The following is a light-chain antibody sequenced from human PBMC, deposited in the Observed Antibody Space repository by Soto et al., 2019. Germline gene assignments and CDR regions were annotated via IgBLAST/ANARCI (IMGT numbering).Light chain of an antibody. CDR2: HTS. CDR1: QSVSSRF. V-gene: IGKV3-20*01. CDR3: QQYGSSPPVYT. Sequence: EIVLTQSPGTLSLSPGEGATLSCRATQSVSSRFIAWYQQKPGQAPRLLIYHTSTRASGIPDRFSGSGSGTDFTLTISRLEPEDFAVYYCQQYGSSPPVYTFAQGTKLEIK. J-gene: IGKJ2*01.